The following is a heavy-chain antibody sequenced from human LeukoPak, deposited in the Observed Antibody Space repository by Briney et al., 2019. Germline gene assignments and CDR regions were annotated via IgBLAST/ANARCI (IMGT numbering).Heavy chain of an antibody. Sequence: GGSLRLSCAASGFTFSSYGMHWVRQAPGRGLEWVANIKQDGSEKYYVDSVKGRFTISRDNAKNSLYLQMNSLRAEDTAVYYCARYRRVAATPDLNYFDYWGQGTLVTVSS. CDR1: GFTFSSYG. V-gene: IGHV3-7*01. D-gene: IGHD2-15*01. CDR3: ARYRRVAATPDLNYFDY. J-gene: IGHJ4*02. CDR2: IKQDGSEK.